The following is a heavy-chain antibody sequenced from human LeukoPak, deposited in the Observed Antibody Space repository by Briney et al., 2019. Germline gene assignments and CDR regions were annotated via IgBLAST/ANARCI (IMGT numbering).Heavy chain of an antibody. CDR3: ARNYDRSGYVGAFDI. V-gene: IGHV3-30*04. CDR1: GFTFSSYA. J-gene: IGHJ3*02. D-gene: IGHD3-22*01. Sequence: GGSLRLSCAASGFTFSSYAMHWVRQAPGKGLGWVAVISYDGSNKYYADSVKGRFTISRDNSKNTLYLQMNSLRAEDTAVYYCARNYDRSGYVGAFDIWGQGTMVTVSS. CDR2: ISYDGSNK.